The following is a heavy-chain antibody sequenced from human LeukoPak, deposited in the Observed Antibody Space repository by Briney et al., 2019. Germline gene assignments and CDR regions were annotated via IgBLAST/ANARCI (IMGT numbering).Heavy chain of an antibody. D-gene: IGHD3-3*01. V-gene: IGHV4-39*07. CDR3: ARGRVWSGYYPYYYYGMDV. Sequence: PSETLSLTCTVSGGSISSSSYYWGWIRQPPGKGLEWIGSIYYSGSTYYNPSLKSRVTISVDTSKNQFSLKLSSVTAADTAVYYCARGRVWSGYYPYYYYGMDVWGQGTTVTVSS. CDR2: IYYSGST. J-gene: IGHJ6*02. CDR1: GGSISSSSYY.